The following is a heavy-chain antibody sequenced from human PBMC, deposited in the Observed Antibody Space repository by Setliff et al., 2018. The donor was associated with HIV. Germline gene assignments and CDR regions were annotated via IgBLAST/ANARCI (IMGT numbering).Heavy chain of an antibody. V-gene: IGHV3-48*03. D-gene: IGHD4-17*01. J-gene: IGHJ6*03. Sequence: PGGSLRLSCAASGFIFSSYEMNWVRQAPGKGLEWVSYISSSGSPIHYADSVRGRFTISRDNSKNTLYLQMSSLRAEDTAVYYCVKARVDGDYYYYYYMDVWGKGTTVTVSS. CDR1: GFIFSSYE. CDR2: ISSSGSPI. CDR3: VKARVDGDYYYYYYMDV.